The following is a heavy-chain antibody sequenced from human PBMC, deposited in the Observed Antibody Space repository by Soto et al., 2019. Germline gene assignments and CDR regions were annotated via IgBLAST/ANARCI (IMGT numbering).Heavy chain of an antibody. CDR1: GYSFTSYW. CDR2: IDPSDSYT. CDR3: ARGYYYDSSGYPYYYYYGMDV. J-gene: IGHJ6*02. Sequence: ESLKISCKGSGYSFTSYWISWVRQMPGKGLEWMGRIDPSDSYTNYSPSFQGHVTISADKSISTAYLQWSSLKASDTAMYYCARGYYYDSSGYPYYYYYGMDVWGQGTTGTVSS. D-gene: IGHD3-22*01. V-gene: IGHV5-10-1*01.